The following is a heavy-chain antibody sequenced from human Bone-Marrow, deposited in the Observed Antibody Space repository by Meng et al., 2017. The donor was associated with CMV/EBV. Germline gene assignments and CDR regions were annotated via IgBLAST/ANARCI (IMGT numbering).Heavy chain of an antibody. D-gene: IGHD5-24*01. CDR3: AHGILGYTLDY. V-gene: IGHV2-5*01. Sequence: SGPTLGKPTQTLTLTCTFSGFSLSTSGVGVGWIRQPPGKALEWLALIYWNDDKRYSPSLKSRLTITKDTSKNQVVLTMTNMDPVDTATYYCAHGILGYTLDYWGQGTLVTASS. CDR2: IYWNDDK. CDR1: GFSLSTSGVG. J-gene: IGHJ4*02.